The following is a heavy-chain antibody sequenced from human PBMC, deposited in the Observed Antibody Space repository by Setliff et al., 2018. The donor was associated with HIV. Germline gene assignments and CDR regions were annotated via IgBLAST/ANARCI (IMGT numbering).Heavy chain of an antibody. V-gene: IGHV4-4*07. Sequence: SETLSLTCTVSDSGTYYWSWIRQPAGKGLEWIGRVSSRGDTNYNPSLKSRVTMSVDTSKNQFSLKLTSVTASDTAVYHCARAAAGNTGPFDLWGQGSPVTVSS. D-gene: IGHD4-17*01. CDR3: ARAAAGNTGPFDL. CDR2: VSSRGDT. CDR1: DSGTYY. J-gene: IGHJ4*02.